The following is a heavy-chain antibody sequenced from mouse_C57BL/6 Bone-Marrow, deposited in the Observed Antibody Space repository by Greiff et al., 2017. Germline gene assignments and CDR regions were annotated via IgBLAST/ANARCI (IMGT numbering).Heavy chain of an antibody. CDR1: GYAFSSYW. CDR2: IYPGDGDT. D-gene: IGHD2-1*01. Sequence: QVQLQQSGAELVKPGASVKISCKASGYAFSSYWMNWVKQRPGKGLEWIGQIYPGDGDTNYNGKFKGKATLTADKSSSTAYMQLSSLTSEDSAVYFCARGNYGNGHDYWGQGTTLTVSS. J-gene: IGHJ2*01. CDR3: ARGNYGNGHDY. V-gene: IGHV1-80*01.